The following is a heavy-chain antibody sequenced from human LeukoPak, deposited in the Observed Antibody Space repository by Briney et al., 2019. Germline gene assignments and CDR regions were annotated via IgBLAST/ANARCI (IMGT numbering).Heavy chain of an antibody. CDR3: AKRRTVDTAMVTHYYGMDV. Sequence: PGGSLKLSCVASGFTFSSYEMNWVRQAPGKGLEWVSYITSSGGTIFYADTVRGRFTISRDNAKNSLYLQMNSLRAEDTAVYYCAKRRTVDTAMVTHYYGMDVWGQGTTVTVSS. D-gene: IGHD5-18*01. CDR2: ITSSGGTI. CDR1: GFTFSSYE. J-gene: IGHJ6*02. V-gene: IGHV3-48*03.